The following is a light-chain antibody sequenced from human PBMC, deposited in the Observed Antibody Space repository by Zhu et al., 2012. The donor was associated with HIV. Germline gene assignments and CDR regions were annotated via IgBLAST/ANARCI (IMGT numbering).Light chain of an antibody. CDR2: GAS. Sequence: AIRLTQSPSSVSASTGDRVTVTCRASADISNYLAWYQQKPGEAPKLLVFGASALQNDVPSRFSGSGSGTDFTLTISCLQSEDFATYYCQQYYSYPLTFGGGTKVEIK. J-gene: IGKJ4*01. V-gene: IGKV1-8*01. CDR3: QQYYSYPLT. CDR1: ADISNY.